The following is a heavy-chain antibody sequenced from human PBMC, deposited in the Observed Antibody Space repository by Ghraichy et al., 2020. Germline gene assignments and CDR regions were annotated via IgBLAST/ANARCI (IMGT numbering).Heavy chain of an antibody. CDR1: GGSISSSSYY. J-gene: IGHJ5*02. V-gene: IGHV4-39*01. CDR3: ARHRDYGSGSYMGFDP. CDR2: IYYSGST. Sequence: SETLSLTCTVSGGSISSSSYYWGWIRQPPGKGLEWIGSIYYSGSTYYNPSLKSRVTISVDTSKNQFSLKLSSVTAADTAVYYCARHRDYGSGSYMGFDPWGQGTLVTVSS. D-gene: IGHD3-10*01.